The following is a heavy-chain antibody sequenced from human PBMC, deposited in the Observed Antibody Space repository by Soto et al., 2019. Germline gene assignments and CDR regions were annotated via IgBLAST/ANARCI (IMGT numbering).Heavy chain of an antibody. D-gene: IGHD5-18*01. CDR2: INTDGSST. J-gene: IGHJ4*02. CDR1: GFTFSGFW. V-gene: IGHV3-74*01. Sequence: GGYLRLSCAASGFTFSGFWMHWVRQAPGEGLVWVSRINTDGSSTIYADSVKGLFTISRDNAKNTLYLQMNSLRAEDTAVYYCARHGYSYGFDYWGQGTLVIVSS. CDR3: ARHGYSYGFDY.